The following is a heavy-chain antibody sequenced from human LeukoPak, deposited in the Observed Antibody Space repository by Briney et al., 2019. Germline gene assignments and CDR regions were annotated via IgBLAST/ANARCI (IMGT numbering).Heavy chain of an antibody. CDR3: ARVIVGATRYYYYYMDV. V-gene: IGHV5-51*01. D-gene: IGHD1-26*01. CDR2: TYPGDSDT. J-gene: IGHJ6*03. Sequence: GESLKISCKGSGYSFTSYWIGWVRQMPGKGLERMGITYPGDSDTRYSPSFQGQVTISADKSISTAYLQWSRLKASDTAMYYGARVIVGATRYYYYYMDVWGKGTTVTVSS. CDR1: GYSFTSYW.